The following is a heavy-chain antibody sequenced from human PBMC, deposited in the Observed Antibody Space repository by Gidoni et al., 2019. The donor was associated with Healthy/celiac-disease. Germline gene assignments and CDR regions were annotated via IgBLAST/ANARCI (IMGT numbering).Heavy chain of an antibody. CDR1: GFTFRSYA. V-gene: IGHV3-30-3*01. Sequence: QVQLVESGGGVVQPGRSLRLSCAASGFTFRSYAMHWVPQAPGKGLEWVAVISYDGSNKYYADSVKGRFTISRDNSKNTLYLQMNSLRAEDTAVYYCARGLRLAAAAYVYNWFDPWGQGTLVTVSS. D-gene: IGHD6-13*01. CDR2: ISYDGSNK. J-gene: IGHJ5*02. CDR3: ARGLRLAAAAYVYNWFDP.